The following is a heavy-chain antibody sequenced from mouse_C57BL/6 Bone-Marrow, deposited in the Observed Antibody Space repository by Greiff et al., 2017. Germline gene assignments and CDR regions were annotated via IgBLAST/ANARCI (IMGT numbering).Heavy chain of an antibody. D-gene: IGHD2-4*01. CDR2: INPNNGGT. V-gene: IGHV1-18*01. CDR3: ARHRAMITTEYFDV. Sequence: EVQLQQSGPELVKPGASVKIPCKASGYTFTDYNMDWVKQSHGKSLEWIGDINPNNGGTIYNQKFKGKATLTVDKSSSTAYMELRSLTSEDTAVYYCARHRAMITTEYFDVWGTGTTVTVSS. CDR1: GYTFTDYN. J-gene: IGHJ1*03.